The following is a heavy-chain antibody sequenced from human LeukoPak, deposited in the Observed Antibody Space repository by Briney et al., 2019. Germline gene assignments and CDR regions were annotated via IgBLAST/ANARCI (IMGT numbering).Heavy chain of an antibody. CDR1: GFIFNNYA. J-gene: IGHJ4*02. V-gene: IGHV3-9*01. CDR3: AKDNRRHYTSGPNPDSLH. D-gene: IGHD6-19*01. CDR2: ISWNSGSI. Sequence: GGSLRRSCAGSGFIFNNYAMHWVRQPPGKGLEWVSGISWNSGSIDYADSVKGRFTISRDNAKNSLYLQMNSLRVEDTAFYYCAKDNRRHYTSGPNPDSLHWGQGALVTVSS.